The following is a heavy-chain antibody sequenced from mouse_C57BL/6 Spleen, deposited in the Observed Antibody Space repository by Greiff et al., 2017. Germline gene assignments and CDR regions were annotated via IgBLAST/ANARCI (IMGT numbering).Heavy chain of an antibody. CDR1: GYAFSSSW. Sequence: VQLQQSGPELVKPGASVKISCKASGYAFSSSWMNWVKQRPGKGLEWIGRIYPGDGDTNYNGKFKGKATLTADKSSSTAYMQLSSLTSEDSAVYFCARSTTVVAEGYFDYWGQGTTLTVSS. J-gene: IGHJ2*01. CDR2: IYPGDGDT. D-gene: IGHD1-1*01. V-gene: IGHV1-82*01. CDR3: ARSTTVVAEGYFDY.